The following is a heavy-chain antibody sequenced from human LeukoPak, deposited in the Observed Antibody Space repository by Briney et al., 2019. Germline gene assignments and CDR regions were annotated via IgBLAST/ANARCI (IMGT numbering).Heavy chain of an antibody. CDR2: IWYDGSNK. V-gene: IGHV3-33*01. CDR1: GFTFSSYG. J-gene: IGHJ4*02. D-gene: IGHD1-26*01. CDR3: ARGRGYMVGATGEHYFDY. Sequence: PGRSLRLSCAASGFTFSSYGMHWVRQAPGKGLEWVAVIWYDGSNKYYADSVKGRFTISRDNSKNTLYLQMNSLRAEDTAVYYCARGRGYMVGATGEHYFDYWGQGTLVTVSS.